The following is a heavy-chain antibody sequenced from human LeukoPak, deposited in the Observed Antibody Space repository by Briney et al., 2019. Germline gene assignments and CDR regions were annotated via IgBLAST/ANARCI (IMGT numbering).Heavy chain of an antibody. CDR1: GGSISSYY. D-gene: IGHD6-13*01. CDR2: IYTSGST. J-gene: IGHJ2*01. V-gene: IGHV4-4*07. Sequence: PSETLSLTCTVSGGSISSYYWSWIRQPAGKGLGWIGRIYTSGSTNYNPSLKSRVTMSVGTSKNQFSLKLSSVTAADTAVYYCARADGGSSWDWYFDLWGRGTLVTVSS. CDR3: ARADGGSSWDWYFDL.